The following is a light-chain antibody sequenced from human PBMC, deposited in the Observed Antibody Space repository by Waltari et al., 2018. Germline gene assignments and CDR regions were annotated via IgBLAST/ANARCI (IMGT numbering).Light chain of an antibody. J-gene: IGLJ3*02. CDR3: AAWDDSLNVWV. Sequence: QSVLTQPPSASGTPGPRVTISCSGSSSNIGGNTVNWYQQLPGTAPKLLIHSNSQRPSGVPDRFSGSKSCTSASLAIIGLQSEDEAEYYCAAWDDSLNVWVFGGGTKLTVL. CDR1: SSNIGGNT. CDR2: SNS. V-gene: IGLV1-44*01.